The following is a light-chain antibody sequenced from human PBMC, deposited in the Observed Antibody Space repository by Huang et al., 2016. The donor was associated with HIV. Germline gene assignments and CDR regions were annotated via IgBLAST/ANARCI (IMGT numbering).Light chain of an antibody. CDR2: AAS. CDR1: QGIDSL. Sequence: DIQMTQSPSSVTASVGDSVTITCRASQGIDSLLDWYQQRHGKAPKVLIYAASILQGGVPSRFSGSASWTDCGLTINSHQPEDFATYYCLQTNSSPYPCGQGTNLEI. J-gene: IGKJ2*01. V-gene: IGKV1D-12*01. CDR3: LQTNSSPYP.